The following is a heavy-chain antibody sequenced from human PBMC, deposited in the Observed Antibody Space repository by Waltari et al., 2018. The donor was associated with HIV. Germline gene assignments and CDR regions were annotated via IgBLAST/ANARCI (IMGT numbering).Heavy chain of an antibody. CDR2: IYPFDSDT. J-gene: IGHJ3*02. CDR1: GYPFTNYW. Sequence: EVQLVQSGAEVRNSGESLKISCKTSGYPFTNYWIACASQMSGEGLEWMGIIYPFDSDTRYNPSFEGQITISADKSLATAYLEWSNLNASDAAIYYCARLFYYDTTGYINNAFDIWGQGTVVTVS. CDR3: ARLFYYDTTGYINNAFDI. D-gene: IGHD3-22*01. V-gene: IGHV5-51*03.